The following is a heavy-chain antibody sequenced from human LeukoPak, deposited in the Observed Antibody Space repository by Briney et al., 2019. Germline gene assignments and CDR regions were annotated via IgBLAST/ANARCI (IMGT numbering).Heavy chain of an antibody. CDR2: IIPIFGTA. J-gene: IGHJ4*02. CDR1: GGTFSSYA. D-gene: IGHD3-10*01. V-gene: IGHV1-69*05. Sequence: SVKVSCKASGGTFSSYAVSWVRQAPGQGLEWMGRIIPIFGTANYAQKFQGRVTITTDESTSTAYMELSSLRSEDTAVYYCARSNYGSGSSAIDYWGQGTLVTVSS. CDR3: ARSNYGSGSSAIDY.